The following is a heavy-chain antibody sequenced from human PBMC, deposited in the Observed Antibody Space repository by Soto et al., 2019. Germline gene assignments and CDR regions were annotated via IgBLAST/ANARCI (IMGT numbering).Heavy chain of an antibody. V-gene: IGHV4-30-4*01. CDR2: IYYSGST. CDR3: AREGEGYSYGYVGPYYCYGMDV. D-gene: IGHD5-18*01. J-gene: IGHJ6*02. Sequence: SETLSLTCTVSGGSISSGDYYWSWIRQPPGKGMEWIGYIYYSGSTYYNPSLKSRVTISVDTSKNQFSLKLSSVTAADTAVYYCAREGEGYSYGYVGPYYCYGMDVWGQGTTVTVSS. CDR1: GGSISSGDYY.